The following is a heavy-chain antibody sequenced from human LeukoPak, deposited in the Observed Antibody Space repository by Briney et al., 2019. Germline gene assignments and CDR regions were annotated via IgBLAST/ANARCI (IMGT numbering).Heavy chain of an antibody. CDR1: GGPISSSSYY. V-gene: IGHV4-39*01. D-gene: IGHD6-13*01. CDR3: ASFSSWYGDYYYYYMDV. Sequence: PSETLSLTCTVSGGPISSSSYYWGWIRQPPGKGLEWIGSIYYSGSTYYNPSLKSRVTISVDTSKNRFSLKLSSVTAADTAVYYCASFSSWYGDYYYYYMDVWGKGTTVTVSS. CDR2: IYYSGST. J-gene: IGHJ6*03.